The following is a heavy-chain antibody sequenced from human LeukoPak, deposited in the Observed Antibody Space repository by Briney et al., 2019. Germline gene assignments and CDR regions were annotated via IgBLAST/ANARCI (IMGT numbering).Heavy chain of an antibody. D-gene: IGHD6-13*01. CDR2: FSGSGGNT. Sequence: GGSLRLSCAASGFTFSSYAMSWVRQAPGKGLEWVSTFSGSGGNTYYADSVKGRFTISRDNSKNTLYLQMNSLRAEDTAVYYCARAPTSEQQLQFDYWGQGTLVTVSS. CDR3: ARAPTSEQQLQFDY. J-gene: IGHJ4*02. V-gene: IGHV3-23*01. CDR1: GFTFSSYA.